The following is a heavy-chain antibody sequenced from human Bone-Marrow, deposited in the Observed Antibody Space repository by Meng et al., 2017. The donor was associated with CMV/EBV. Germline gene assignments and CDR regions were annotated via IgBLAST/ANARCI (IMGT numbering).Heavy chain of an antibody. Sequence: GESLKISCTASGFAFSTYSANWVRQAPGKGLEWVAYISWSSATIYYADSVKGRFTISRDNAKSSLYLHMSSLRPADTAVYYCARAGYGRGYFDYWGQGTLVTVSS. CDR3: ARAGYGRGYFDY. CDR1: GFAFSTYS. CDR2: ISWSSATI. D-gene: IGHD5-12*01. V-gene: IGHV3-48*04. J-gene: IGHJ4*02.